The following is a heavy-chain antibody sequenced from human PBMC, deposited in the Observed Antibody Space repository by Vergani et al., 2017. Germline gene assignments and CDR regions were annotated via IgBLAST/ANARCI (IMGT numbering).Heavy chain of an antibody. CDR2: ISSSSSYI. Sequence: EVQLVESGGGLVKPGGSLRLSCAASGFTFSSYSMNWVRQAPGKGLEWVSSISSSSSYIYYADSVKGRFTISRDNAKNSLYLQMNSLRAEDTAGYYCAKVGVYYYDSSGYYNNLDYWGQGTLVTVSS. CDR1: GFTFSSYS. V-gene: IGHV3-21*01. CDR3: AKVGVYYYDSSGYYNNLDY. J-gene: IGHJ4*02. D-gene: IGHD3-22*01.